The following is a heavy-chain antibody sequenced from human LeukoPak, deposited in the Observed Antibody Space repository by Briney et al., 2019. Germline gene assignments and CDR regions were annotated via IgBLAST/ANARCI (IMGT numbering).Heavy chain of an antibody. CDR2: IYYSGST. J-gene: IGHJ4*02. V-gene: IGHV4-61*01. CDR3: ARVEYSSGWYIDY. D-gene: IGHD6-19*01. Sequence: SETLSLTCTVSGGSVSSGSYYWSWIRQPPGKGLEWIGYIYYSGSTNYNPSLKSRVTISVDASKNQFSLKLSSVTAADTAVYYCARVEYSSGWYIDYWGQGTLVTVSS. CDR1: GGSVSSGSYY.